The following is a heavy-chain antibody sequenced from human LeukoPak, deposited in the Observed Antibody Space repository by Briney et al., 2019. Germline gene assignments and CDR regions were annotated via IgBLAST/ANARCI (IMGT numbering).Heavy chain of an antibody. CDR2: ISAYNGNT. Sequence: ASVKVSCKASGYTFTSYGISWVRQAPGQGLEWMGWISAYNGNTNYAQKLQGRVTMTTDTSTSTAYMELRSLRSDDTAVYYCARVGFGYCSGGSCPRNDAFDIWGQGTMVTVSS. D-gene: IGHD2-15*01. CDR1: GYTFTSYG. V-gene: IGHV1-18*01. CDR3: ARVGFGYCSGGSCPRNDAFDI. J-gene: IGHJ3*02.